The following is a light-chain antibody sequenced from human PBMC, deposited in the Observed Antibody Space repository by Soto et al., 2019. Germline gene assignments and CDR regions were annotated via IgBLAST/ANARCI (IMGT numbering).Light chain of an antibody. CDR1: SSDVGRYNL. CDR2: EGS. J-gene: IGLJ2*01. V-gene: IGLV2-23*01. Sequence: QSALTQPASVSGSPGQSITISCTGTSSDVGRYNLVSWYQHHPGKAPKLMIYEGSKRPSGVSNRFSGSKSGNTASLTISGLQAEDEADYYCCSYAGSSTLFGGGTKLTVL. CDR3: CSYAGSSTL.